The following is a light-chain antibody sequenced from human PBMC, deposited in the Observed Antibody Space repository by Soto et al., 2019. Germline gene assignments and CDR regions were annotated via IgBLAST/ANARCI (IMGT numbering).Light chain of an antibody. Sequence: DLLMTQTPLSLPVTPGEPASISCRLYQSLLHSNGYNYLDWYLQKPGQSPQLLIYLGSNRASGVPDRFSGSGSGTDFTLKISRVEAEDVGVYYCMQALQTPITFGQGTRLEIK. CDR3: MQALQTPIT. J-gene: IGKJ5*01. V-gene: IGKV2-28*01. CDR2: LGS. CDR1: QSLLHSNGYNY.